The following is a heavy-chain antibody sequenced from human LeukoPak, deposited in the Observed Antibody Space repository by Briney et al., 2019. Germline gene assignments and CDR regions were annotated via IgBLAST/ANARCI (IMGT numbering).Heavy chain of an antibody. J-gene: IGHJ4*02. V-gene: IGHV3-30-3*01. CDR3: ARDLGGSEYDYVGGRFEAGYYFDY. D-gene: IGHD3-16*01. Sequence: GRSLRLSCAASGFTFSSYAMHCVRQAPGKGLVWVADISYDGSNKYYADSVKGRFTISRDNSTDTLYLQMNSLRAEDTVVYYSARDLGGSEYDYVGGRFEAGYYFDYWGQGTLVTVSS. CDR2: ISYDGSNK. CDR1: GFTFSSYA.